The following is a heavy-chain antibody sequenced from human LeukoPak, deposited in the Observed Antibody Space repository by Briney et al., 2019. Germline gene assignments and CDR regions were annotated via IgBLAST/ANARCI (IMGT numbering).Heavy chain of an antibody. D-gene: IGHD6-19*01. J-gene: IGHJ5*02. V-gene: IGHV1-69*06. Sequence: SVKFSCQASGGTFSSYAISWVRQAPGQGREWMGGIIPIFGTANYTQKFQGRVTITADKSTSTAYMELSSLRSEDTAVYYCGIDSRSGWPAAWGQGTQVTVSS. CDR3: GIDSRSGWPAA. CDR1: GGTFSSYA. CDR2: IIPIFGTA.